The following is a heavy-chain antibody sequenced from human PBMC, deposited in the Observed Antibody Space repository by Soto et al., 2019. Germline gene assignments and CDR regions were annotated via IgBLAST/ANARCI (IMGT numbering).Heavy chain of an antibody. CDR2: INPNSGGT. V-gene: IGHV1-2*02. CDR3: AREVENGSGSYYNTLYYYGMDV. D-gene: IGHD3-10*01. Sequence: PRPAVKVSCKASGYTFTGYYMHWVRQAPGQGLEWMGWINPNSGGTNYAQKFQGRVTMTRDTSISTAYMELSRLRSDDTAVYYCAREVENGSGSYYNTLYYYGMDVGGQGTTVTVS. J-gene: IGHJ6*02. CDR1: GYTFTGYY.